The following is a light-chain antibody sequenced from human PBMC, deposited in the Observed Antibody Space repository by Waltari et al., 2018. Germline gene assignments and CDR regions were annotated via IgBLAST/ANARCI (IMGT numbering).Light chain of an antibody. CDR1: SSNIGAGYH. Sequence: QSVLTQPPSVSGAPGQRVTISCPGSSSNIGAGYHVHWYQQLPGTAPKVLIYGNSNRPSGVPDRFSGSKSGTSASLAITGLQAEDEADYYCQSYDSSLSGSVFGGGTKVTVL. V-gene: IGLV1-40*01. CDR2: GNS. CDR3: QSYDSSLSGSV. J-gene: IGLJ3*02.